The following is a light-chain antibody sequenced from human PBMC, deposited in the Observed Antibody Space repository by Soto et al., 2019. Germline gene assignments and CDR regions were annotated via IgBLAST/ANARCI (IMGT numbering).Light chain of an antibody. CDR2: DVI. V-gene: IGLV2-11*01. CDR1: SSDVGAYIY. CDR3: SSYTSSSTPYV. J-gene: IGLJ1*01. Sequence: QSALTQPRSVSGSPGQSVTFSCTGTSSDVGAYIYVSWYQQHPGKAPKLIIYDVIKRPSGVPDRFSGSKSGNTASLTISGLRAEDEADYYCSSYTSSSTPYVFGTGTKVTVL.